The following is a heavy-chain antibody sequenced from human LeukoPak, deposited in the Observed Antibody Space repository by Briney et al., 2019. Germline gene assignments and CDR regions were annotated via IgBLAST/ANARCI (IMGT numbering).Heavy chain of an antibody. CDR2: ISGSGGIT. D-gene: IGHD3-16*01. CDR1: GFTFSTYA. Sequence: QPGGSLRLSCEGSGFTFSTYAMNGVRQAPGKGVEWVSAISGSGGITYYANSVKGRFTTSRDNPKNTLSLQMTSLAAEDAAVYYCAEDEGSGRGYLLGVDSWGQGTLVTVSS. V-gene: IGHV3-23*01. J-gene: IGHJ5*01. CDR3: AEDEGSGRGYLLGVDS.